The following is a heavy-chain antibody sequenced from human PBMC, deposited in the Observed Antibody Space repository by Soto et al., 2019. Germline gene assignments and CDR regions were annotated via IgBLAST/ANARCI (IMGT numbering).Heavy chain of an antibody. D-gene: IGHD5-18*01. J-gene: IGHJ4*02. CDR3: ARDSYGDFDY. CDR1: GGTMSSYA. Sequence: SVKVSCKTSGGTMSSYAVSWVRQAPGQGLEWMGGIIPIFGTANYAQKFQGRVTITADESTSTAYMELSSLRSEDTAVYYCARDSYGDFDYWGQGTLVTVSS. V-gene: IGHV1-69*13. CDR2: IIPIFGTA.